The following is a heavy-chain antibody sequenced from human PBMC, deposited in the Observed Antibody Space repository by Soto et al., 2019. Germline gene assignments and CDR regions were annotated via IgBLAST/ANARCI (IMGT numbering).Heavy chain of an antibody. Sequence: HPVGSLRLSCAASGFTFNAYTMHWVRQAPGKGLEWVSLISWDGGITYYGDSVKGRFTVSRDNSDNSLYLQMTSLRSDDTAFYYCAKDSYDVLTGQKRYFDSWGQGTLVTVSS. CDR1: GFTFNAYT. CDR3: AKDSYDVLTGQKRYFDS. J-gene: IGHJ4*02. CDR2: ISWDGGIT. V-gene: IGHV3-43*01. D-gene: IGHD3-9*01.